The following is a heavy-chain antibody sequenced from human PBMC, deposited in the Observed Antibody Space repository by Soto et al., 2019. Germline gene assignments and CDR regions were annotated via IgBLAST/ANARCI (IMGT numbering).Heavy chain of an antibody. CDR2: IYWDDDE. CDR1: GFSLTTDGVG. J-gene: IGHJ4*02. Sequence: QITLKESGPTLVKPTQTLTLTCSFSGFSLTTDGVGVGWVRQPPGEALEWLALIYWDDDERYSPSLKTRLTITKDPSKNQVVLIITNMEPVDTATYYCAHSRNLITEDAQVGDFDYWGQGTLVTVSS. CDR3: AHSRNLITEDAQVGDFDY. D-gene: IGHD3-10*01. V-gene: IGHV2-5*02.